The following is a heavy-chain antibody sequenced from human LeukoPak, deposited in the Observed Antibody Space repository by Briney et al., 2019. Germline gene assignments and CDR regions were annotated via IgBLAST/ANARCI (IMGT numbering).Heavy chain of an antibody. Sequence: SETLSLTCTVSGGSISSSSYYWGWIRQPPGKGLEWIGSVYYTGSTYYNLSLKSRVTISVDTSKNQFSLTLTSVTATDTAVYYCASDSSGYYFFDYWGQGTLVTVSS. CDR2: VYYTGST. CDR1: GGSISSSSYY. CDR3: ASDSSGYYFFDY. J-gene: IGHJ4*02. D-gene: IGHD3-22*01. V-gene: IGHV4-39*02.